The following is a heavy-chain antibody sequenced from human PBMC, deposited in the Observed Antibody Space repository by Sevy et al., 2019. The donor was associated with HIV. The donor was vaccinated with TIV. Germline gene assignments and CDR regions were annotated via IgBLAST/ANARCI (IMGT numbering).Heavy chain of an antibody. D-gene: IGHD3-16*01. CDR1: GGSISSYY. CDR3: ARDRGWGRYYYGMDV. J-gene: IGHJ6*02. CDR2: IYYSGST. Sequence: SETLSLTCTVSGGSISSYYWSWIRQPPGKGLEWIGYIYYSGSTNYNPSLKSRVTISVDTSKNQFSLKLSSVTAADTAVYYCARDRGWGRYYYGMDVWGQGTTVTVSS. V-gene: IGHV4-59*13.